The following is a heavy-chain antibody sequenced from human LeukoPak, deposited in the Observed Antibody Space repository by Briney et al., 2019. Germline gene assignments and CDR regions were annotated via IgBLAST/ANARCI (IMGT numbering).Heavy chain of an antibody. CDR1: GGTFSSYA. CDR3: ARGERFWRPRHYYFDY. V-gene: IGHV1-69*01. CDR2: IIPIFDTA. J-gene: IGHJ4*02. D-gene: IGHD3-3*01. Sequence: SVKVSCKASGGTFSSYAISWVRQAPGQGLGWMGGIIPIFDTANYAQKFQSRAWFTADESTSTAYMELSSLRSEDTAVYYCARGERFWRPRHYYFDYWGQGTLVTVSS.